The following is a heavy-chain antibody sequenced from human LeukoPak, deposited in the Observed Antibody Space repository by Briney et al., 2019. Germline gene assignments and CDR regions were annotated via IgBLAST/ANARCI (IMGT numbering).Heavy chain of an antibody. CDR1: GYTFTGYY. CDR2: INPNSGGT. Sequence: GASVKVSCKASGYTFTGYYMHWVRQAPGQGLEWMGWINPNSGGTNYAQKFQGRVTMTRDTSISTAYMELSRLRSDDTAVYYCARGYYGSGSYYNLDVWGQGTTVTVSS. CDR3: ARGYYGSGSYYNLDV. D-gene: IGHD3-10*01. J-gene: IGHJ6*02. V-gene: IGHV1-2*02.